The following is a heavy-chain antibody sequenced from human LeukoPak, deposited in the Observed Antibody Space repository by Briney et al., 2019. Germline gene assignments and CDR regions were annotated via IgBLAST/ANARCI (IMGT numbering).Heavy chain of an antibody. CDR3: ARGYGY. Sequence: PSETLSHTCTVSGGSIIGSTYYWGWIRQPPGKGLDWIGIINYSGNTYYNPSLRSRVTISVDTSKNQFSLNLNSMTASDTAVYYCARGYGYWGQGTLVTVSS. J-gene: IGHJ4*02. D-gene: IGHD3-10*01. CDR2: INYSGNT. CDR1: GGSIIGSTYY. V-gene: IGHV4-39*01.